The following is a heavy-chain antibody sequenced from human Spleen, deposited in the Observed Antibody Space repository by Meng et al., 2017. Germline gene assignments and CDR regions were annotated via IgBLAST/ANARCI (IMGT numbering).Heavy chain of an antibody. J-gene: IGHJ4*02. CDR1: AGSISTYY. Sequence: SETLSLTCTVSAGSISTYYWSWVRQPPGEGLEWIGYIDNSGSTNYNPSLKSRVTISLDTSKNHFSLRLSSVTAADTAMYYCARSGSWYGLDYWGQGTLVTVSS. CDR3: ARSGSWYGLDY. V-gene: IGHV4-59*12. CDR2: IDNSGST. D-gene: IGHD6-13*01.